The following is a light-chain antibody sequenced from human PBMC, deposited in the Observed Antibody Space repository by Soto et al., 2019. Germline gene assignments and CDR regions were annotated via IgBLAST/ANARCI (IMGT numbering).Light chain of an antibody. CDR2: DAS. CDR3: QQRSNLPRGIT. CDR1: QSVSSY. J-gene: IGKJ5*01. V-gene: IGKV3-11*01. Sequence: EIVLTQSPATLSLSPGERATLSCRASQSVSSYLAWYQQKPGQAPRLLIYDASNRATGIPARFSGSGSGTDFTLTISSLEPEDFAVYYCQQRSNLPRGITFGQGTRLEIK.